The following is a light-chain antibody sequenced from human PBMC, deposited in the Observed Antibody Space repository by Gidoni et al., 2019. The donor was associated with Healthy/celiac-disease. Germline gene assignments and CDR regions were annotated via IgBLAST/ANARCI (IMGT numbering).Light chain of an antibody. CDR1: QSISSY. V-gene: IGKV1-39*01. CDR2: AAS. Sequence: IQMTQSPSSLSASVGDRVTITCRASQSISSYLNWYQQKPGKAPKLLIYAASSLQSGVPSRXXXSGXXTDFXLTIXXXQPXXFAXXYCQXXYSTPXTFGGGTKVEIK. CDR3: QXXYSTPXT. J-gene: IGKJ4*01.